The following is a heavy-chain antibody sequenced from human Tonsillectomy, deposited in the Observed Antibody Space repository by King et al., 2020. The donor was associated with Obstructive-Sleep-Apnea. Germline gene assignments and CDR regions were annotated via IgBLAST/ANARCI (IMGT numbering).Heavy chain of an antibody. V-gene: IGHV5-51*01. CDR1: GYSFTSYW. J-gene: IGHJ4*02. CDR3: ATATTVVTENFDY. Sequence: QLVQSGAEVKKPGESLKISCKGSGYSFTSYWIGWVRQMPGKGLEWMGIIYPGDSDTRYSPSFQGQVTLPADKSIRTAYLQWSSLKASDTAMYYCATATTVVTENFDYWGQGTLVTVSS. D-gene: IGHD4-23*01. CDR2: IYPGDSDT.